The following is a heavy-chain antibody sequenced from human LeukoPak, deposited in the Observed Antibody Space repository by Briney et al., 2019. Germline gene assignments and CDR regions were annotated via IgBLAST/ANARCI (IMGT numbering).Heavy chain of an antibody. V-gene: IGHV4-39*01. Sequence: SETLSLTCTVSGGSISSSSYYWGWIRQPPGKGLEWIGSIYYSGSTYYNPSLKSRVTISVDTSKNQFSLKLSSVTAADTAVYYCASVRSNTAISPRYYYYYMDVWGKGTTVTISS. CDR1: GGSISSSSYY. CDR3: ASVRSNTAISPRYYYYYMDV. J-gene: IGHJ6*03. CDR2: IYYSGST. D-gene: IGHD5-18*01.